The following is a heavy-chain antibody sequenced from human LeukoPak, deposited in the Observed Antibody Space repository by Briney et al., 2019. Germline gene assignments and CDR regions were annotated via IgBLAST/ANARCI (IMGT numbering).Heavy chain of an antibody. CDR1: GFTFSTYA. Sequence: GRSLRLSCAASGFTFSTYAMHWVRQAPGKGLEWVAVISDDGSNKYYADSVKGRFTIPRDNSKNTLDLQMNSLRAEDTAVYYCARERVGYCSSISCDGFDYWGQGTLVTVSS. D-gene: IGHD2-2*01. CDR3: ARERVGYCSSISCDGFDY. V-gene: IGHV3-30*04. CDR2: ISDDGSNK. J-gene: IGHJ4*02.